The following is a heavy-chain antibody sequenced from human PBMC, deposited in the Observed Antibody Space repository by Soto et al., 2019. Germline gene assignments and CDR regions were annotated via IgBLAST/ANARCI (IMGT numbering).Heavy chain of an antibody. CDR3: ARGRIVASIHDAFEI. Sequence: QGQLLQSGDEVKTPGASVRVSCRASGYPFTSYGISWVRQAPGQGLEWVAWISAYNGKRDTAQKFQDRVTMTIDTSTDTAHMDLGDLTSADTAVYYCARGRIVASIHDAFEIWGQGTKVTVSS. CDR1: GYPFTSYG. D-gene: IGHD5-12*01. V-gene: IGHV1-18*01. J-gene: IGHJ3*02. CDR2: ISAYNGKR.